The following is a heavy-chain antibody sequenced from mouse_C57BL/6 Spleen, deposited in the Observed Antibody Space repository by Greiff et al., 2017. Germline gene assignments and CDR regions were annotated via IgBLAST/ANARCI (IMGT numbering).Heavy chain of an antibody. CDR3: AREETGAYFDY. J-gene: IGHJ2*01. Sequence: QVQLQQPGAELVRPGSSVKLSCKASGYTFTSYWMDWVKQRPGQGLEWIGNIYPSDSETHYNQKFKDKATLTVDKSSSTAYMQLSSLTSEDSAVYYCAREETGAYFDYWGQGTTLTVSS. V-gene: IGHV1-61*01. CDR1: GYTFTSYW. D-gene: IGHD4-1*01. CDR2: IYPSDSET.